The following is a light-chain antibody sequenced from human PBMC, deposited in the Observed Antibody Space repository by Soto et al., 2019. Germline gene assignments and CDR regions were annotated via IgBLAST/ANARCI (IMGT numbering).Light chain of an antibody. Sequence: NFMLTQPHSVSESPGKTLTISCTGSSGNIASNYVQWYQQRPGSAPTTVIYGDNQRPSGVPDRFSGSIDTSSNSASLTISGLWTEDEAAYYCQSYDSSSVIFGGGTKLTVL. CDR2: GDN. J-gene: IGLJ2*01. V-gene: IGLV6-57*02. CDR3: QSYDSSSVI. CDR1: SGNIASNY.